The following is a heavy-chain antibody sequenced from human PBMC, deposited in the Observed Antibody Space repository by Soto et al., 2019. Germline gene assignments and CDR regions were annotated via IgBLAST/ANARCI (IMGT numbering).Heavy chain of an antibody. CDR1: GGSISSNSYS. D-gene: IGHD2-15*01. Sequence: SETLSLTCSVSGGSISSNSYSWGWIRQPPGKGLEWIATLYSDRDTYYNPSLKSRVTISADTSQNQFSLDLTSVTATDTAVYFCARHPGYFSGGRCNGQYILDVWGQGTTVPVSS. CDR3: ARHPGYFSGGRCNGQYILDV. V-gene: IGHV4-39*01. CDR2: LYSDRDT. J-gene: IGHJ6*02.